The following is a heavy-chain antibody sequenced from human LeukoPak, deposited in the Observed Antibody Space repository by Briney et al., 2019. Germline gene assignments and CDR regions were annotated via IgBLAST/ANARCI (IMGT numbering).Heavy chain of an antibody. CDR2: IYYSGST. Sequence: SETLSLTCTVSGGSISSGDYYWSWIRQPPGKGLEWIGYIYYSGSTYYNPSLKSRVTISVDTSKNQFSLKLSSVTAADTAVYYCARQRGDPGYYGMDVWGQGTTVTVSS. V-gene: IGHV4-30-4*01. D-gene: IGHD2-21*02. CDR1: GGSISSGDYY. CDR3: ARQRGDPGYYGMDV. J-gene: IGHJ6*02.